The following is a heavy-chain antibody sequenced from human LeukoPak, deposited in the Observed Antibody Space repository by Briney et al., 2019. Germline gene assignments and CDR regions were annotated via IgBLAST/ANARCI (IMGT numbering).Heavy chain of an antibody. CDR1: GYTLTELS. Sequence: ASVKVSCKVSGYTLTELSMHWVRQAPGKGLEWMGGFDPEDGETIYAQKFQGRVTMTEDTSTDTAYMELSSLRSEDTAVYYCATAGQQLGPWTEFDPWGQGTLVTVSS. CDR2: FDPEDGET. CDR3: ATAGQQLGPWTEFDP. J-gene: IGHJ5*02. V-gene: IGHV1-24*01. D-gene: IGHD6-13*01.